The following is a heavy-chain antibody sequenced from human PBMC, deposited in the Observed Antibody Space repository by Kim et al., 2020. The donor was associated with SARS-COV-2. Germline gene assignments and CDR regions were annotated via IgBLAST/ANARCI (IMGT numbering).Heavy chain of an antibody. CDR3: TREPGDY. V-gene: IGHV3-73*01. Sequence: NNYATSYAASVKGRFTISRDDSKNTGYLQMNSLKTEDTAVYYCTREPGDYWGQGTLVTVSS. CDR2: NNYAT. J-gene: IGHJ4*02. D-gene: IGHD7-27*01.